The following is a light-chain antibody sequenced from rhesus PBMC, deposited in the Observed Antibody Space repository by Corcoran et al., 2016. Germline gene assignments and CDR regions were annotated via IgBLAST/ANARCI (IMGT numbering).Light chain of an antibody. J-gene: IGKJ2*01. Sequence: DIQMTQSPSSLSASVGDRVTITCRASQGITNDLAWSQPKPGENPKLLIYEASSLKSGIPSRFSGSGSGTDFTLTISSLQSVDFATYYCQHYYSTPYSFGQGTKVEIK. V-gene: IGKV1S17*01. CDR3: QHYYSTPYS. CDR2: EAS. CDR1: QGITND.